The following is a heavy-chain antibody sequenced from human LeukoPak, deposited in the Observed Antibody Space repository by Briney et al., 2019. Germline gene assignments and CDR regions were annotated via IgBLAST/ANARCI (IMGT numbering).Heavy chain of an antibody. CDR2: INPNSGGT. D-gene: IGHD6-19*01. V-gene: IGHV1-2*02. CDR1: GYTFTGYY. J-gene: IGHJ3*02. CDR3: ARSHSAWPHDAFDI. Sequence: GASVKVSCKASGYTFTGYYMHWMRQAPGQGLEWMGWINPNSGGTNYAQKFQGRVTMTRDTSISTAYMALSRLRSDDTAVYYCARSHSAWPHDAFDIWGQGTMVTVSS.